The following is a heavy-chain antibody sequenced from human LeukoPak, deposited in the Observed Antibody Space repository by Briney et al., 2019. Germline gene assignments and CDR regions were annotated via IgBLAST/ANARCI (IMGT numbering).Heavy chain of an antibody. V-gene: IGHV3-15*01. CDR1: GFTFSNAW. J-gene: IGHJ6*02. CDR2: IKSKTDGGTT. Sequence: RPGGSLRLSCAASGFTFSNAWMSWVRQAPGKGLEWVGRIKSKTDGGTTDYAAPVKGRFTTSRDDSKNTLYLQMNSLKTEDTAVYYCTTDLSSSWTAHYYGMDVWGQGTTVTVSS. D-gene: IGHD6-13*01. CDR3: TTDLSSSWTAHYYGMDV.